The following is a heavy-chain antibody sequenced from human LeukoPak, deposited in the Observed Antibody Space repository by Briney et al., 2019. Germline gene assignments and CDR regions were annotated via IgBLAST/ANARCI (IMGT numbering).Heavy chain of an antibody. V-gene: IGHV4-4*08. Sequence: PSETLSLTCTVFGGSISSYYWSWIRQPPGKGLEWIGYISPSGSTNYNPSLKSRVTISVDTSKRHISLRLTSVTAADTAVYYCATDYGGNSDWYFDLWGRGTLVTVSS. J-gene: IGHJ2*01. CDR1: GGSISSYY. CDR2: ISPSGST. CDR3: ATDYGGNSDWYFDL. D-gene: IGHD4-23*01.